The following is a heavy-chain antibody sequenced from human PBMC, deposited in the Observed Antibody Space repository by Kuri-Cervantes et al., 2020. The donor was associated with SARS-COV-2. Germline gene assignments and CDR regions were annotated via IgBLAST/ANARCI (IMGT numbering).Heavy chain of an antibody. Sequence: LRLSCTVSGGSISSGGYYWSWIRQPPGKGLEWIGYIYHSGSTYYNLSLKSRVTISVDRSKNQFSLKLSSVTAADTAVYYCAKESLLPSPGFGVVITEGGFDYWGQGTLVTVSS. CDR1: GGSISSGGYY. V-gene: IGHV4-30-2*01. CDR3: AKESLLPSPGFGVVITEGGFDY. D-gene: IGHD3-3*01. J-gene: IGHJ4*02. CDR2: IYHSGST.